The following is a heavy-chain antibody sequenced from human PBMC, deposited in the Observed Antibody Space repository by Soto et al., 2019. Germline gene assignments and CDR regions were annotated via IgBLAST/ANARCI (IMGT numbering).Heavy chain of an antibody. CDR3: ARHYHGRGIAVAGTGWFDP. J-gene: IGHJ5*02. CDR2: ISGSGGNT. Sequence: GGSLRLSCAASGLTSSTYAMSWVRQAPGKGLEWVSGISGSGGNTYYADSVKGRFTISRDNSKNMLYLQWSSLKASDTAMYYCARHYHGRGIAVAGTGWFDPWGQGTLVTVSS. D-gene: IGHD6-19*01. CDR1: GLTSSTYA. V-gene: IGHV3-23*01.